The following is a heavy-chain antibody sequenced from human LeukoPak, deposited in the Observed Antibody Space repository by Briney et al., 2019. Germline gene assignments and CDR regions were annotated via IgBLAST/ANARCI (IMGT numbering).Heavy chain of an antibody. CDR3: ARSRCTNGVCYLGSYYGGNVFDY. CDR2: INHSGST. Sequence: PSETLSLTCTVSGGSISSSSYYWGWIRQPPGKGLEWIGEINHSGSTNYNPSLKSRVTISVDTSKNQFSLKLSSVTAADTAVYYCARSRCTNGVCYLGSYYGGNVFDYWGQGTLVTVSS. V-gene: IGHV4-39*07. J-gene: IGHJ4*02. D-gene: IGHD2-8*01. CDR1: GGSISSSSYY.